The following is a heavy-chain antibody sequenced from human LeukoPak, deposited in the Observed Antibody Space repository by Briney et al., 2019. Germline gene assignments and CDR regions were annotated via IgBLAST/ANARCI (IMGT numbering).Heavy chain of an antibody. CDR1: GFTFSSYG. CDR2: IRYDGSNK. Sequence: GGSLRLSCAASGFTFSSYGMHWVRQAPGKGLEWVAFIRYDGSNKYYADSVKGRFTISRDNSKNTLYLQMNSLRAEDTAVYYCARDASPGDSSAWFDAFDLWGQGTMVSVSS. J-gene: IGHJ3*01. CDR3: ARDASPGDSSAWFDAFDL. D-gene: IGHD6-19*01. V-gene: IGHV3-30*02.